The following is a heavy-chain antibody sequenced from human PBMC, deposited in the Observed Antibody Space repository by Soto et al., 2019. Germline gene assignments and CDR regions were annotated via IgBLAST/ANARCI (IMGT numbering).Heavy chain of an antibody. CDR1: CGSIRSSNL. D-gene: IGHD6-6*01. CDR2: IYHSGST. V-gene: IGHV4-4*02. J-gene: IGHJ4*02. Sequence: SGTLSLTFTVSCGSIRSSNLWSWVRQPPGKGLEWIGEIYHSGSTNYNPSLKSRVTISVDKSKNQFSLKLSSVTAADTAVYYCAKCITALGPIDYWGQGTLVTVSS. CDR3: AKCITALGPIDY.